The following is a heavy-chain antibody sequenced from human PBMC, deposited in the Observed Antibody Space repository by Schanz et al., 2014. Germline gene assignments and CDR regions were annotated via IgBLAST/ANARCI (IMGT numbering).Heavy chain of an antibody. V-gene: IGHV3-30*19. Sequence: VQLLESGGGLIQPGGSLRLSCAASGFIFSSYGLHWVRQAPGKGLEWVAVISYDGSNKYYADSVKGRFTISRDNSKNTLYLHMNTLRSEDTAVYYCARGTDWNLHYWGQGALXTVSS. D-gene: IGHD1-1*01. CDR1: GFIFSSYG. J-gene: IGHJ4*02. CDR3: ARGTDWNLHY. CDR2: ISYDGSNK.